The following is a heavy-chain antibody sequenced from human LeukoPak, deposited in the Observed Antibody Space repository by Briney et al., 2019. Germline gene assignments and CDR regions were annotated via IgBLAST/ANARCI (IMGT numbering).Heavy chain of an antibody. D-gene: IGHD3-16*02. Sequence: ASVKVSCKASGYTFTRYGISWVRQAPGQRREWMGWFSAYSVKTNYAQKLQGRVTMTTDTSTSTAYMELRSLRSDDTAVYYCARNEYDYVWGSYRYLSLDYWGQGTLVTVSS. CDR3: ARNEYDYVWGSYRYLSLDY. CDR1: GYTFTRYG. J-gene: IGHJ4*02. CDR2: FSAYSVKT. V-gene: IGHV1-18*01.